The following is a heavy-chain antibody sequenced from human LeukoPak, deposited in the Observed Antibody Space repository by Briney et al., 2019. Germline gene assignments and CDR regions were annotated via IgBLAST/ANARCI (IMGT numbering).Heavy chain of an antibody. Sequence: PGGSLRLSCVASGFTFKSYSMNWVRQAPGKGLEWVSFITSTSSDLFYSDSVKGRFTVSRDNARNSLYLQMNSLTAKDTAVYYCARAAGHYFDYWGQGSLVTVSS. V-gene: IGHV3-21*05. CDR3: ARAAGHYFDY. CDR2: ITSTSSDL. D-gene: IGHD3-10*01. J-gene: IGHJ4*02. CDR1: GFTFKSYS.